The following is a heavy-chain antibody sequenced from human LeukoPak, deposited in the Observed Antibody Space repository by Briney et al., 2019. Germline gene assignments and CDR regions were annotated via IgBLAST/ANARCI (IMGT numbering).Heavy chain of an antibody. CDR1: GFTFSTYA. Sequence: SGGSLRLSCAASGFTFSTYAMTWVRRAPGKGLEWVSSISNSGGTRFYADSVKGRFTISRDNSKNTLYLQMNSLRAEDTAVYYCAKIIAVAATGYWGQGSLVTVSS. V-gene: IGHV3-23*01. J-gene: IGHJ4*02. CDR2: ISNSGGTR. CDR3: AKIIAVAATGY. D-gene: IGHD6-19*01.